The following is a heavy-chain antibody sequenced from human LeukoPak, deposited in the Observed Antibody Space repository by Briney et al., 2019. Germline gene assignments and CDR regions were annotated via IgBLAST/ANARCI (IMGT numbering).Heavy chain of an antibody. CDR3: ATGRFSGSYYGRFAY. CDR2: INPNSGDT. J-gene: IGHJ4*02. Sequence: GASVKVSCKASGYTFTDYYMHWVRQAPGQGLEWMGWINPNSGDTNYVQKLQGRVTMTSDTSISTAYMELSRLRSEDTAVYYCATGRFSGSYYGRFAYWGQGTLVTVS. CDR1: GYTFTDYY. V-gene: IGHV1-2*02. D-gene: IGHD1-26*01.